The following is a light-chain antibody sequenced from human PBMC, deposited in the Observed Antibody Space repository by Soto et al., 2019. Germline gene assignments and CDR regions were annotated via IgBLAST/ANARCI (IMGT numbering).Light chain of an antibody. CDR3: QQYITYST. CDR2: DAS. Sequence: IQMTQSPSTLSASVGDRVTITCRASQSLRGWLAWYQQRPGKAPKALIYDASTLASGVPSRFNGSGSGTEFTLTISSLQPDDFATYYCQQYITYSTFGQGTRLEI. CDR1: QSLRGW. V-gene: IGKV1-5*01. J-gene: IGKJ5*01.